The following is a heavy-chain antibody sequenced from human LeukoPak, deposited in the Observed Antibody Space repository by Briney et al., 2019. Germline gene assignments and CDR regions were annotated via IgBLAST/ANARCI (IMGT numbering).Heavy chain of an antibody. V-gene: IGHV1-69*05. J-gene: IGHJ6*03. CDR2: IIPIFGTA. Sequence: SVNVSCKASGGTFSIYAISWVRRAPGQGLEWMGGIIPIFGTANYAQKSKSTLTITTDESTSTAYMELSSLRSEDTAVYYCARGVEYSSSSARYYYYYYMDVWGKGTTVTVSS. CDR1: GGTFSIYA. CDR3: ARGVEYSSSSARYYYYYYMDV. D-gene: IGHD6-6*01.